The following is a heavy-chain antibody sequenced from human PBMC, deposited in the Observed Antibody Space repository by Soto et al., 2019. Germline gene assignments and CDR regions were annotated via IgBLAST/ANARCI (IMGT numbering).Heavy chain of an antibody. J-gene: IGHJ5*02. CDR2: IIPILGIA. V-gene: IGHV1-69*02. CDR3: GRGIVVVPAATNWFDP. CDR1: GGTFSSYT. Sequence: VQVSCKASGGTFSSYTISWVRQAPGQGLEWMGRIIPILGIANYAQKFQGRVTITADKSTSTAYMELSSLRSEDTALYYCGRGIVVVPAATNWFDPWGQGTLVTVSS. D-gene: IGHD2-2*01.